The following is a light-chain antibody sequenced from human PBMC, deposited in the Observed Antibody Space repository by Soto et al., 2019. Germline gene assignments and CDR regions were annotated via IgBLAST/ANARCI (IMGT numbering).Light chain of an antibody. Sequence: EIVMTQSPATLSVSPGGKGALSCRTSQSVSTKLAWYQRKPGQAPRLLIYGASSRATGIPVRFSCSGSGTEFTLTISSLQSEDFAVYYCQQYSDLPMTFGQGTQVEIK. V-gene: IGKV3-15*01. J-gene: IGKJ1*01. CDR3: QQYSDLPMT. CDR1: QSVSTK. CDR2: GAS.